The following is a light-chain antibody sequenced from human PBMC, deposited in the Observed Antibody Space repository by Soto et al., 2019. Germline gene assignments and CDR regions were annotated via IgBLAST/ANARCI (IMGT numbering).Light chain of an antibody. CDR1: QSIGSW. J-gene: IGKJ1*01. V-gene: IGKV1-5*03. Sequence: DIQITQSPSSLSASVWDRVTITCRASQSIGSWVAWYQQKPGRAPNLLIHKASHLESGVPSRFSGSGSGTEFTLTISSLQPGDFATYYCQHYNSYPWTFGQGTKVDIK. CDR3: QHYNSYPWT. CDR2: KAS.